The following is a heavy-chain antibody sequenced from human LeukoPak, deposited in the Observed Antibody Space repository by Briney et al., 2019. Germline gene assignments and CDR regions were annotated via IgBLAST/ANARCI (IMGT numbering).Heavy chain of an antibody. CDR3: ARELFGSGSCPDY. CDR1: GFTFSSYA. CDR2: VWHDGSNR. D-gene: IGHD3-10*01. V-gene: IGHV3-33*01. Sequence: PGTSLRLSCTAPGFTFSSYAIHWIRQAPGKGLEWVALVWHDGSNRYYSEAVKGRFTISRDNSKNTVYLQINSLRAEDTTVYYCARELFGSGSCPDYWGQGTRVTASS. J-gene: IGHJ4*02.